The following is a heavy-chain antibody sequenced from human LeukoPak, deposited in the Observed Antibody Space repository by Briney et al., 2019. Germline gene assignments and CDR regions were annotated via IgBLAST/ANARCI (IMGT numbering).Heavy chain of an antibody. D-gene: IGHD3-9*01. J-gene: IGHJ4*02. CDR3: AREYYDILTGFLSFEY. CDR1: GFTFSSYG. CDR2: ISYDGSNK. V-gene: IGHV3-30*03. Sequence: PGRSLRLSCAASGFTFSSYGRHWVRQAPGKGLEWVAVISYDGSNKYYADSVKGRFTISRDNSKNTLYLQMNSLRAEDTAVYYCAREYYDILTGFLSFEYWGPGTLVTVSS.